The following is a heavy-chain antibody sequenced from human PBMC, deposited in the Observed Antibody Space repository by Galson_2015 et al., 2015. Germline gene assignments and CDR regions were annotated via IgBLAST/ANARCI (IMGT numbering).Heavy chain of an antibody. D-gene: IGHD6-19*01. CDR1: GFTFSSYR. CDR3: ARDLYSSGWYPTNAFNI. Sequence: SLRLSCAASGFTFSSYRMNWVRQAPGKGLEWVSYISSSSSTIYYADSVKGRFTISRDNAKNSLYLQMNSLRDEDTAVYYCARDLYSSGWYPTNAFNIWGQGTMVTVSS. J-gene: IGHJ3*02. CDR2: ISSSSSTI. V-gene: IGHV3-48*02.